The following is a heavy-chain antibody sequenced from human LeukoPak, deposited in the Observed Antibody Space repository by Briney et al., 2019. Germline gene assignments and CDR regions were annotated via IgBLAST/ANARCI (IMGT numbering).Heavy chain of an antibody. CDR1: GFTFSSYA. CDR3: ARDRGYSYGTFDY. CDR2: ISGSGGST. D-gene: IGHD5-18*01. J-gene: IGHJ4*02. Sequence: QAGGSLRLSCAASGFTFSSYAMSWVRQAPGKGLEWVSAISGSGGSTYYADSVKGRFTISRDNSKNTLYLQMNSLRAEDTAVYYCARDRGYSYGTFDYWGQGTLVTVSS. V-gene: IGHV3-23*01.